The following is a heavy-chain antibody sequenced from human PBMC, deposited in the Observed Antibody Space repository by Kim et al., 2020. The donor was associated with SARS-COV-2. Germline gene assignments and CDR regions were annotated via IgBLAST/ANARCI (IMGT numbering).Heavy chain of an antibody. V-gene: IGHV1-46*01. CDR1: GYTFTSYY. CDR3: ARDVVQQQLLPYYYYGMDV. Sequence: ASVKVSCKASGYTFTSYYMHWVRQAPGQGLEWMGIINPSGGSTSYAQKFQGRVTMTRDTSTSTVYMELSSLRSEDTAVYYCARDVVQQQLLPYYYYGMDVWGQGTTVTVSS. D-gene: IGHD6-13*01. J-gene: IGHJ6*02. CDR2: INPSGGST.